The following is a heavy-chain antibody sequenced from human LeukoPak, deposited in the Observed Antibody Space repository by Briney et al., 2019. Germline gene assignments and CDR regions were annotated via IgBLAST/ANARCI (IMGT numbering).Heavy chain of an antibody. Sequence: SETLSLTCAVYGGSFSGYYWSWIRQPPGKGLEWIGEINHSGSTNYNPSLESRVTISVDTSKNQFSLKLSSVTAADTAVYYCARMGRYYDFWSGPLVGYWGQGTLVTVSS. J-gene: IGHJ4*02. CDR3: ARMGRYYDFWSGPLVGY. D-gene: IGHD3-3*01. V-gene: IGHV4-34*01. CDR2: INHSGST. CDR1: GGSFSGYY.